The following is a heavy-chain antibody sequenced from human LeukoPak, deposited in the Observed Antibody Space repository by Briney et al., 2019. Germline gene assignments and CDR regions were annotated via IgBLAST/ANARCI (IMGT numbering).Heavy chain of an antibody. V-gene: IGHV4-34*01. CDR1: GGSFSGYY. CDR3: ARGIKDVWGSYRTPTRTFDY. D-gene: IGHD3-16*02. CDR2: INHSGST. Sequence: KPSETLSLTCAVYGGSFSGYYWSWIRQPPGKGLEWIGEINHSGSTNYNPSLKSRVTISVDTSKNQFSLKLSSVTAADTAVYYCARGIKDVWGSYRTPTRTFDYWGQGTLVTVSS. J-gene: IGHJ4*02.